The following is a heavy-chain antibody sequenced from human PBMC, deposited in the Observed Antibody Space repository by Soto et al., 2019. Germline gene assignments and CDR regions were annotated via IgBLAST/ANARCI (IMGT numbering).Heavy chain of an antibody. Sequence: SETLSVTCTGSGGSTSSCSRSWIRQPPGKGLEWIGYIYYSGSTNYNPSLKSRVTISVDTSKNQFSLKLSSVTAADTAVYYCARASIYGDYEAWFDYSGQGTLVTVS. CDR1: GGSTSSCS. J-gene: IGHJ4*02. CDR2: IYYSGST. D-gene: IGHD4-17*01. V-gene: IGHV4-59*01. CDR3: ARASIYGDYEAWFDY.